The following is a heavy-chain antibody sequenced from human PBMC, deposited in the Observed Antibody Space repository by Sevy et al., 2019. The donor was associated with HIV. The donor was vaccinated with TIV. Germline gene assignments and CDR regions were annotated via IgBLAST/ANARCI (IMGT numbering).Heavy chain of an antibody. D-gene: IGHD6-19*01. V-gene: IGHV3-21*01. Sequence: GGSLRLSCAASGFTFSSYSMNWVRQAPGKGLEWVSSISSSSSYIYYADSVKGGFTISRDNAKNSLYLQMNSLRAEDTAVYYCARGTYSSGWEIDYWGQGTLVTVSS. J-gene: IGHJ4*02. CDR1: GFTFSSYS. CDR3: ARGTYSSGWEIDY. CDR2: ISSSSSYI.